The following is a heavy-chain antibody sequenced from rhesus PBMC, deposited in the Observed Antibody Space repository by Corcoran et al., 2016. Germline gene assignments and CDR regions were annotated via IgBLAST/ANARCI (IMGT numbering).Heavy chain of an antibody. CDR3: GRAAGGFDL. D-gene: IGHD1-44*02. Sequence: QVQLQESGPGLVKPSESLSLTCAVSGGPFSRSWWSWSRQPPGKGLEGIGEFNSNSVTHTYNPSLKSLVTISKDASTNQFSLRLSSVTAADTAVYYCGRAAGGFDLWSPGTPITISS. V-gene: IGHV4-80*01. CDR2: FNSNSVTH. CDR1: GGPFSRSW. J-gene: IGHJ2*01.